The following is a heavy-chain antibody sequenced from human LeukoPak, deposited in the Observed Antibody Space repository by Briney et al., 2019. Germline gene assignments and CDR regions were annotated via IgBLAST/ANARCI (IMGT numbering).Heavy chain of an antibody. CDR3: ARDRTRITMVRGAIGGFDP. CDR2: IYYSGST. CDR1: GGSFSGYY. J-gene: IGHJ5*02. V-gene: IGHV4-59*01. Sequence: PSETLSLTCAVSGGSFSGYYWSWIRQPPGKGLEWIGYIYYSGSTNYNPSLKGRVTISVDTSKNQFSLKLSSVTAADTAVYYCARDRTRITMVRGAIGGFDPWGQGTLVTVSS. D-gene: IGHD3-10*01.